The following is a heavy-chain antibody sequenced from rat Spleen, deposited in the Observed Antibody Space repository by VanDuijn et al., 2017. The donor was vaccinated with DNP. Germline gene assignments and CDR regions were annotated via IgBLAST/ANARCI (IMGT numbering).Heavy chain of an antibody. V-gene: IGHV5-46*01. J-gene: IGHJ4*01. CDR2: ISYDGGTT. D-gene: IGHD4-3*01. CDR3: TRGRNSGDVMDA. CDR1: GFTFSSFA. Sequence: EVQLVESGGGLVQPGRSMKLSCAASGFTFSSFALAWVRQAPTKGLEWVASISYDGGTTYYRDSVKGRFTISRDNAKSILYWQMNSLRSEDTATYYCTRGRNSGDVMDAWGQGASVTVSS.